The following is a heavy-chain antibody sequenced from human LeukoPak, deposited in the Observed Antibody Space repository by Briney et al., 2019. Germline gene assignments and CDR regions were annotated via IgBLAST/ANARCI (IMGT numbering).Heavy chain of an antibody. CDR2: ISYDGSNK. Sequence: GRSLRLSCAASGFTFSSYAMHWVRQAPGKGLEWVAVISYDGSNKYYADSVKGRFTISRDNSKNTLYLQMNSLRAEDKAVYYCARGYVVVPAAMGYWGQGTLVTVSS. D-gene: IGHD2-2*01. V-gene: IGHV3-30*04. CDR3: ARGYVVVPAAMGY. J-gene: IGHJ4*02. CDR1: GFTFSSYA.